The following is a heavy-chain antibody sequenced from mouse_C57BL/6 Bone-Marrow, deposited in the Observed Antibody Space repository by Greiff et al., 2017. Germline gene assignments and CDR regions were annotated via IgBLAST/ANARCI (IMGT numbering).Heavy chain of an antibody. CDR1: GFTFSSYG. Sequence: EVQVVESGGDLVKPGGSLKLSCAASGFTFSSYGMSWVRQTPDKRLEWVATISSGGSYTYYPDSVKGRFTISRDNAKNTLYLQMSSLKSEDTAMYYCARQITGYYFDYWGQGTTLTVSS. D-gene: IGHD4-1*01. CDR3: ARQITGYYFDY. J-gene: IGHJ2*01. V-gene: IGHV5-6*01. CDR2: ISSGGSYT.